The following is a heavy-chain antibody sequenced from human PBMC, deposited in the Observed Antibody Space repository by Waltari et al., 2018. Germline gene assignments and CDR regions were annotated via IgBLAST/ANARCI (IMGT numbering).Heavy chain of an antibody. J-gene: IGHJ3*01. CDR1: GGTFGTYA. Sequence: QVHLVQSGAAVRKPGSSVTVSCEASGGTFGTYAISWVRQAPGQGLEWMGGIIPIYGTPNYAQKFQGRVNVAADELTTTAYMELSSLRSDDTAVYYCAKRIVGGPFDVWGQGTMVTVSS. V-gene: IGHV1-69*12. CDR3: AKRIVGGPFDV. CDR2: IIPIYGTP. D-gene: IGHD1-26*01.